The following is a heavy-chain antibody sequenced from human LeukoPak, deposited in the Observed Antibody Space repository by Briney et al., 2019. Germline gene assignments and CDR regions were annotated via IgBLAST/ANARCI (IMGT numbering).Heavy chain of an antibody. CDR2: TYYRSKWYN. V-gene: IGHV6-1*01. D-gene: IGHD6-6*01. CDR3: ARGGLGSSSSGQDFDY. CDR1: GDSVSSNSAA. J-gene: IGHJ4*02. Sequence: SQTLSLTCAISGDSVSSNSAAWNWIRQSPSRGLEWLGRTYYRSKWYNDYAVSVKSRITINPDTSKNQFSLKLSSVTAADTAVYYCARGGLGSSSSGQDFDYWGQGTLVTVSS.